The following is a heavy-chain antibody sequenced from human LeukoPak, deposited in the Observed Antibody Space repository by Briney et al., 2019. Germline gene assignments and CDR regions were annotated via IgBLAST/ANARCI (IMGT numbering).Heavy chain of an antibody. D-gene: IGHD3-22*01. V-gene: IGHV3-53*01. Sequence: PGGSLRLSCAASGFTVSSNYMSWVRQAPGKGLEWVSVIYSGGSTYYADSVKGRFTISRDNSKNTLYLQMNSLRAEDTAVYYCAREYDSSGPAYSYGMDVWGQGTTVTVSS. CDR1: GFTVSSNY. CDR2: IYSGGST. CDR3: AREYDSSGPAYSYGMDV. J-gene: IGHJ6*02.